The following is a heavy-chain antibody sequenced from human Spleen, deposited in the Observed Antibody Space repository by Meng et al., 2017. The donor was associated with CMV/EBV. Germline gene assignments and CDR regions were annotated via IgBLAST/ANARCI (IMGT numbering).Heavy chain of an antibody. CDR1: RFSLSGYE. CDR2: ISSSGSTI. D-gene: IGHD1-7*01. V-gene: IGHV3-48*03. Sequence: GGSLRLSCAASRFSLSGYEMNWVRQAPGKGLEWVSYISSSGSTIYYADSVRGRFTISRDSAKSSLYLQMNSLRAEDTAVYYCAKETGTTGYWGQGTLVTVSS. CDR3: AKETGTTGY. J-gene: IGHJ4*02.